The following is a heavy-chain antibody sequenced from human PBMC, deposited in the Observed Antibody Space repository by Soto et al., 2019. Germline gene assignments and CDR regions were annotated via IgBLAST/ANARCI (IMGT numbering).Heavy chain of an antibody. J-gene: IGHJ4*01. V-gene: IGHV3-23*01. Sequence: GGSLRLSCVASGFSFSSYDMSWVRQAPGKGLEWVSFIIGNSGTTYYADSVKGRFTISRDNSKNTLCLQMSRLGAEDTAAYYCAKGSTYSFYFDHWGQGTRDTVSS. CDR3: AKGSTYSFYFDH. D-gene: IGHD5-18*01. CDR2: IIGNSGTT. CDR1: GFSFSSYD.